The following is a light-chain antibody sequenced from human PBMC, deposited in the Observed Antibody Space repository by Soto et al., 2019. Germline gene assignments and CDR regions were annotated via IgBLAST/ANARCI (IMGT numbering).Light chain of an antibody. CDR1: QSISNY. CDR3: QQSYSTPPIP. CDR2: AAS. Sequence: DIQMSQAPSSLSASVGYRGSLNCQASQSISNYLNWYQQKPGKAPKLLIYAASSLQSGVPSMFSGSGSGTDFTLTISSLQPEDFATYYCQQSYSTPPIPFGQGTRLEIK. V-gene: IGKV1-39*01. J-gene: IGKJ5*01.